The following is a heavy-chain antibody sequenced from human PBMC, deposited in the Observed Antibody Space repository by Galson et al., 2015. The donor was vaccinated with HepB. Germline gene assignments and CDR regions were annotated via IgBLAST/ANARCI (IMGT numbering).Heavy chain of an antibody. CDR1: GFTFSSYG. CDR3: AKDPGRLGFDY. Sequence: SLRLSCAASGFTFSSYGMHWVRQAPGKGLEWVAVISYDGSNKYYADSVKGRFTISRDNSKNTLYLQMNSLRAEDTAVYYCAKDPGRLGFDYWGQGTLVTVSS. J-gene: IGHJ4*02. V-gene: IGHV3-30*18. D-gene: IGHD6-19*01. CDR2: ISYDGSNK.